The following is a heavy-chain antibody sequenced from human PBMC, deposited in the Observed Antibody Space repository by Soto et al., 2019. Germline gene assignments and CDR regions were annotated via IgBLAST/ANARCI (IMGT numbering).Heavy chain of an antibody. CDR1: GFTFTSSA. D-gene: IGHD1-7*01. CDR2: IVVGSGNT. J-gene: IGHJ4*02. V-gene: IGHV1-58*01. Sequence: SVKVSCKASGFTFTSSAVQWVRQARGQRLEWIGWIVVGSGNTNYAQKFQERVTITRDMSTSTAYMELSSLRSEDTAMYYCAASLQYTRNWNYGYWGQGTLVTVSS. CDR3: AASLQYTRNWNYGY.